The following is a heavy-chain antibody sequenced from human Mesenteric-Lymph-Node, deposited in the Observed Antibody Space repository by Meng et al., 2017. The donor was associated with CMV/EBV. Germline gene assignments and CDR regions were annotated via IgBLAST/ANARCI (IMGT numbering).Heavy chain of an antibody. D-gene: IGHD5-12*01. Sequence: GESLKISCAASGFTVSSNYMSWVRQAPGKGLEWVAVISYDGSNKYYADSVKGRFTISRDNSKNTLYLQMNSLRAEDTAVYYCARDRSSDIVATIIWGSYFDYWGQGTLVTVSS. CDR3: ARDRSSDIVATIIWGSYFDY. J-gene: IGHJ4*02. V-gene: IGHV3-30-3*01. CDR2: ISYDGSNK. CDR1: GFTVSSNY.